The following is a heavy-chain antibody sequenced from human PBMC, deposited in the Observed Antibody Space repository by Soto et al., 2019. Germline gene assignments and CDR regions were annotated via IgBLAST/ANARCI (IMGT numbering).Heavy chain of an antibody. CDR1: GASISSGGYY. J-gene: IGHJ6*02. CDR3: AASCVGCGGFNYYGMDV. V-gene: IGHV4-31*03. D-gene: IGHD2-21*01. CDR2: IYYSGTT. Sequence: QVQLQESGPGLVKPSQTLSLTCSVSGASISSGGYYWNGIRQHPGKGLEWIGYIYYSGTTYYNPSLKSRITISVDTSKNQFSLKLSSVTAAHTAVYYCAASCVGCGGFNYYGMDVWGQGATVTVSS.